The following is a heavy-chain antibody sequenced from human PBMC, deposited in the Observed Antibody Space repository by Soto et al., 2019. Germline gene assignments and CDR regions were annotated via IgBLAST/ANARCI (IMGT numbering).Heavy chain of an antibody. CDR3: AKPVGVNNYYYAMDA. V-gene: IGHV3-23*01. J-gene: IGHJ6*02. Sequence: EVHLLESGGGLVQPGGSLRLSCAASGFTFSTYAMSWVRQAPGKGLEWVSGISFNGGSTYYADSVKGRFTISRDNSKNTLYLQMNSLRAGDTAVYYCAKPVGVNNYYYAMDAWGQGTTVTVSS. CDR1: GFTFSTYA. D-gene: IGHD2-8*01. CDR2: ISFNGGST.